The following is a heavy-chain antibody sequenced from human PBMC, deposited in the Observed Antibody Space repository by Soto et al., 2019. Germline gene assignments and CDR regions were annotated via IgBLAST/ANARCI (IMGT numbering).Heavy chain of an antibody. CDR1: GYSFSGYY. D-gene: IGHD3-10*01. J-gene: IGHJ5*02. CDR2: IKPNSGGT. V-gene: IGHV1-2*02. CDR3: ARTRGVIPRVTYNWFDP. Sequence: QVQLVQSGAEVKKPGASVKVSCKASGYSFSGYYMNWVRQAPGQGLEWMGWIKPNSGGTDCARKFQGRVTMTRDTSISTAYMELRGLRYDDTAVYYCARTRGVIPRVTYNWFDPWGQGTLVTVSS.